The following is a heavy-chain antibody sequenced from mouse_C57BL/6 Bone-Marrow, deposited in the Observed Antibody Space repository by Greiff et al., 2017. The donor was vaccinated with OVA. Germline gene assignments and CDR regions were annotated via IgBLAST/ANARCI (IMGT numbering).Heavy chain of an antibody. CDR1: GFTFSSYA. CDR2: ISDGGSYT. Sequence: EVKLVESGGGLVKPGGSLKLSCAASGFTFSSYAMSWVRQTPEKRLEWVATISDGGSYTYYPDNVKGRFTISRDNAKNNLYLQMRHLKSEDTAMYYCARDYYSNFDYWGQGTTLTVSS. CDR3: ARDYYSNFDY. D-gene: IGHD2-12*01. V-gene: IGHV5-4*01. J-gene: IGHJ2*01.